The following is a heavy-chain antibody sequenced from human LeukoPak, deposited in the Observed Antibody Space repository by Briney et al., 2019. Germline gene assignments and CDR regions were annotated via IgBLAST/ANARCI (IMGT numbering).Heavy chain of an antibody. CDR3: ARDGGSGLYYYYGMDV. CDR1: GGSISSYY. J-gene: IGHJ6*02. D-gene: IGHD2-15*01. V-gene: IGHV4-59*12. Sequence: PSETLCLTCTVSGGSISSYYWSWIRQPPGKGLEWIGYIYYSGSTNYNPSLKSRVTISVDASKNQFSLKLSSVTAADTAVYYCARDGGSGLYYYYGMDVWGQGTTVTVSS. CDR2: IYYSGST.